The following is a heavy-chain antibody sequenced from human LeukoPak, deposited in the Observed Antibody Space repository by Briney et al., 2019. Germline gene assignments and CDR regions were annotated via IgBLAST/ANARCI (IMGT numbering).Heavy chain of an antibody. CDR1: GFTFSSYG. D-gene: IGHD1-26*01. Sequence: GGSLRLSCAASGFTFSSYGMHWVRQAPGKGLEWVAFIRYDGSNKYYADSVKGRFTISRDNSKNTLYLQMNSLRAEDTAVYYCAKDMGRELPPYYYYYYMDVWGKGTTVTVSS. V-gene: IGHV3-30*02. CDR3: AKDMGRELPPYYYYYYMDV. J-gene: IGHJ6*03. CDR2: IRYDGSNK.